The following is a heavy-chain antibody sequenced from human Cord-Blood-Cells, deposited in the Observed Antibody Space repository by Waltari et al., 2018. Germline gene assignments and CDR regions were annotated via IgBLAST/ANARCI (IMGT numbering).Heavy chain of an antibody. D-gene: IGHD3-3*01. V-gene: IGHV1-69*12. CDR3: ARGRTIFGVVLSFDY. CDR2: IIPIFGTA. J-gene: IGHJ4*02. Sequence: QVQLVQSGAEVKKPGSSVKVSCKASGGTFSSSAIRWVRPAPGQGLEWMGGIIPIFGTANYAQKFQGRVTITADESTSTAYMELSSLRSEDTAVYYCARGRTIFGVVLSFDYWGQGTLVTVSS. CDR1: GGTFSSSA.